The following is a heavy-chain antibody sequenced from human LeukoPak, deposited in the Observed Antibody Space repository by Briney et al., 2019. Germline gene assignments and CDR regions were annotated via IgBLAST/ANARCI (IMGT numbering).Heavy chain of an antibody. CDR3: ARSLRSDGLMDV. V-gene: IGHV1-46*01. D-gene: IGHD5-24*01. CDR1: GYTFTGYY. CDR2: INPSGGST. Sequence: ASVKVSCKASGYTFTGYYIHWVRQAPGQGLEWMGIINPSGGSTSYAQKFQGRVTMTRDMSTSTVYMELSSLRSEDTAVYYCARSLRSDGLMDVWGKGTTVTVSS. J-gene: IGHJ6*03.